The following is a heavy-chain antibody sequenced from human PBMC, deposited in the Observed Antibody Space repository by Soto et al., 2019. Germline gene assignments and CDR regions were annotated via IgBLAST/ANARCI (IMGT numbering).Heavy chain of an antibody. CDR2: ISGSGGST. D-gene: IGHD3-22*01. V-gene: IGHV3-23*01. J-gene: IGHJ4*02. Sequence: WALALSCEESGFTFSSYAMIWVRQAPGKGLSWVSAISGSGGSTYYADSVKGRFTISRDNSKNTLYLQMNSLRAEDTAVYYCAKSGVGVDTIIVVVKRAFDYWGQGTLVPVSS. CDR3: AKSGVGVDTIIVVVKRAFDY. CDR1: GFTFSSYA.